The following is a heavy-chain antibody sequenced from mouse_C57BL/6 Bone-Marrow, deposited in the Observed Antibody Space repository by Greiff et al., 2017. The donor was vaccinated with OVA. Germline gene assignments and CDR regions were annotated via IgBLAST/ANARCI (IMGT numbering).Heavy chain of an antibody. CDR2: IYPGGGYT. V-gene: IGHV1-63*01. Sequence: QVQLKQSGAELVRPGTSVKMSCKASGYTFTNYWIGWAKQRPGHGLEWIGDIYPGGGYTNYNEKFKGKATLTADKSSSTAYMQFSSLTSEDSAIYYCARYDYDRSPFAYWGQGTLVTVSA. D-gene: IGHD2-4*01. CDR1: GYTFTNYW. J-gene: IGHJ3*01. CDR3: ARYDYDRSPFAY.